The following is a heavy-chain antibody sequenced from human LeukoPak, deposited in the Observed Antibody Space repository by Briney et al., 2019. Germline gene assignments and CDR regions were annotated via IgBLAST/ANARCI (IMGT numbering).Heavy chain of an antibody. Sequence: PGESLKISCKGSGYIFTSYCYVWVRQMPGKDLVWLGIIYPGDSDTRYGPSFQGQVTISTDKSISTPYLQWTSLKASDTAMYYCARHLDYGDYAPDYWGQGTLVTVSS. D-gene: IGHD4-17*01. CDR2: IYPGDSDT. CDR3: ARHLDYGDYAPDY. J-gene: IGHJ4*02. CDR1: GYIFTSYC. V-gene: IGHV5-51*01.